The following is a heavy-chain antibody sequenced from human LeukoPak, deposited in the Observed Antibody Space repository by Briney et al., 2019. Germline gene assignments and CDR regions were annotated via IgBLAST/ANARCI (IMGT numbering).Heavy chain of an antibody. CDR2: IIPIFGTA. V-gene: IGHV1-69*01. CDR3: ARERWSESGSYFYY. Sequence: ASVNVSCKASGGTFSSYAISWVRQAPGQGLEWMGGIIPIFGTANYAQKFQGRVTITADESTSTAYMELSSLRSEDTAVYYCARERWSESGSYFYYWGQGTLVTVSS. J-gene: IGHJ4*02. CDR1: GGTFSSYA. D-gene: IGHD1-26*01.